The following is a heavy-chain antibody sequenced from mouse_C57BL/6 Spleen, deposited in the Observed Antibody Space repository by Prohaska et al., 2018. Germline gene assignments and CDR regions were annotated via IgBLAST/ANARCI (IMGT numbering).Heavy chain of an antibody. D-gene: IGHD1-1*02. V-gene: IGHV7-3*01. CDR1: GFTFTDYY. CDR3: ARYGGSPYWYFDV. Sequence: EVKLVESGGGLVQPGGSLSLSCAASGFTFTDYYMSWVRQPPGKALEWFGFIRNKANGYKTEYRASVKGLFTISRDNSQSNLYLQMNALRAEDSATYYCARYGGSPYWYFDVWGTGTKVTVSS. J-gene: IGHJ1*03. CDR2: IRNKANGYKT.